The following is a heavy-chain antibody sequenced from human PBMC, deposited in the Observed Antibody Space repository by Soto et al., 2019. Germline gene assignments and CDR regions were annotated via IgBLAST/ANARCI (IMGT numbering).Heavy chain of an antibody. Sequence: PSETLSLTCAVYGGSFSGYYWSGIRQPPGKGLEWIGEINHSGSTNYNPSLKSRVTISVDTSKNQFSLKLSSVTAADTAVYYCAREALISSSSDGYWFDPWGQGTLVTVSS. V-gene: IGHV4-34*01. CDR1: GGSFSGYY. CDR2: INHSGST. J-gene: IGHJ5*02. D-gene: IGHD6-6*01. CDR3: AREALISSSSDGYWFDP.